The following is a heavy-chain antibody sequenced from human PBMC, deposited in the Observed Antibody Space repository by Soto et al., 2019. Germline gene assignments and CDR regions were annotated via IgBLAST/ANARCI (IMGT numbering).Heavy chain of an antibody. V-gene: IGHV4-31*01. Sequence: QVQLQESGPGLVKPSQTLSLTCTVSGGSISSGDYYWSWIRQHPGKGLEWIGYIHYSGSTYYNPSLKSLVTIFVDSFKTQFSLKVSCVTAADTAVYYCARDGGYSGFGFGRMDVWGHGTTVTVSS. J-gene: IGHJ6*02. D-gene: IGHD5-12*01. CDR2: IHYSGST. CDR3: ARDGGYSGFGFGRMDV. CDR1: GGSISSGDYY.